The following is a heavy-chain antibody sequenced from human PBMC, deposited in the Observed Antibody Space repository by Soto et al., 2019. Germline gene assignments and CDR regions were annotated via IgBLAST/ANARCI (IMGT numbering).Heavy chain of an antibody. V-gene: IGHV5-10-1*01. D-gene: IGHD3-22*01. CDR1: GYSFTTDW. Sequence: PGESLKISCKGSGYSFTTDWINWVRQKPGKGLEWMGRIDPSDSQTYYSPSFRGHVTISVTKSITTVFLQWSSLRASDTAMYYCARQIYDSDTGPNFQYYFDSWGQGTPVTVSS. CDR3: ARQIYDSDTGPNFQYYFDS. CDR2: IDPSDSQT. J-gene: IGHJ4*02.